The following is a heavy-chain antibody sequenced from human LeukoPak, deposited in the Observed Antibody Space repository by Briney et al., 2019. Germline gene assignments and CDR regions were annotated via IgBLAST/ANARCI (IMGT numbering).Heavy chain of an antibody. CDR3: ARARSYGYPFDY. CDR2: ISSSSSYI. CDR1: GFTFSSYS. J-gene: IGHJ4*02. D-gene: IGHD5-18*01. V-gene: IGHV3-21*01. Sequence: GGSLRLSCAASGFTFSSYSMNWVRQAPGKGLEWVSSISSSSSYIYYADSAKGRFTISRDNAKNSLYLQMNRLRAEDTAVYYCARARSYGYPFDYWGQGTLVTVSS.